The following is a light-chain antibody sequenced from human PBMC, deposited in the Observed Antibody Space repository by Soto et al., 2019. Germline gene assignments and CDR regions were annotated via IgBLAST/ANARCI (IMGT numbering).Light chain of an antibody. J-gene: IGKJ1*01. Sequence: DVQMTQSPSSLSASIGDRVTITCQASQDIRNYLNWYQQKPGKAPDLLIHDASNLETGVPSRFSGSGSGTVFTFTISSLQPEDIATYYCQQHDKLVTFGQGTKV. CDR2: DAS. V-gene: IGKV1-33*01. CDR3: QQHDKLVT. CDR1: QDIRNY.